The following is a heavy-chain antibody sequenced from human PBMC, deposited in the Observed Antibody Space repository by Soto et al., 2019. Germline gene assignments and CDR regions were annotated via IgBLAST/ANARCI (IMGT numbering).Heavy chain of an antibody. CDR2: LYSGGTK. V-gene: IGHV3-66*01. CDR3: AREITSGWNAFDY. J-gene: IGHJ4*02. CDR1: GFTVSSNY. D-gene: IGHD6-19*01. Sequence: GGTLRLSCAASGFTVSSNYMNWVRQAPGKGLEWLSVLYSGGTKYSSDSVKGRFTISGDDSKNTLYLQMNSLRAEDTAVYYCAREITSGWNAFDYWGQGTLVTVSS.